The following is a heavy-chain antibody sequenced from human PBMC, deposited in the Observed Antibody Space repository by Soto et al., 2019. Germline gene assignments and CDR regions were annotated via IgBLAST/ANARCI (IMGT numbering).Heavy chain of an antibody. CDR2: SYSSGGT. CDR3: ARDREPDGIWTFDT. J-gene: IGHJ4*02. CDR1: GFTLAKYT. Sequence: GGALRLSCAASGFTLAKYTMGWVRQTPRKGLEWVAESYSSGGTEYADSVKGRFTISGDNSKNTLFLQMKNLRVEDTALYYCARDREPDGIWTFDTWGQGTLVTVSS. D-gene: IGHD3-9*01. V-gene: IGHV3-23*01.